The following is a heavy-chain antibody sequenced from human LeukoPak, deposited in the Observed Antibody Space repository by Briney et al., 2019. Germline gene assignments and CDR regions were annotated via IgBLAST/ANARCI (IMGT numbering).Heavy chain of an antibody. CDR3: AKDQKSIAATGYDY. Sequence: GSLRLSCAVAGFTFGNFAMSWVRQGAGKGLEWVSTISSSGGSTYYADSVKGRFTISRGTSKNTLFLQMNSLRADDTAVYFCAKDQKSIAATGYDYWGQGTLVTVSS. CDR2: ISSSGGST. V-gene: IGHV3-23*01. J-gene: IGHJ4*02. CDR1: GFTFGNFA. D-gene: IGHD6-13*01.